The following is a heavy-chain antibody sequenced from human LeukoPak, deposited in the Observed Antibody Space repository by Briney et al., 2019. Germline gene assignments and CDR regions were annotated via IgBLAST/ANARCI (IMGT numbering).Heavy chain of an antibody. Sequence: GGSLRLSCAASGFTFSSYSMNWVRPAPGKGLEWVSSISSSSSYIYYADSVKGRFTISRDNAKNSLYLQMNSLRAEDTAVYYCARRMASTLGYCSSTSCYGAFDIWGQGTMVTVSS. D-gene: IGHD2-2*01. V-gene: IGHV3-21*01. CDR2: ISSSSSYI. CDR1: GFTFSSYS. J-gene: IGHJ3*02. CDR3: ARRMASTLGYCSSTSCYGAFDI.